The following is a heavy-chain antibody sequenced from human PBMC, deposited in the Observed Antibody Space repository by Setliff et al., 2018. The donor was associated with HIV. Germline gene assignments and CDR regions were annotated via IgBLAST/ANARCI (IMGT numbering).Heavy chain of an antibody. CDR1: GGSFSGNF. CDR3: ARIGSGWSVGWFDP. V-gene: IGHV4-34*01. CDR2: INHRGST. Sequence: PSETLSLTCAVYGGSFSGNFWNWIRQPPGKGLEWIGEINHRGSTNYNPSLKSRVTISIDTSKNQLSLKLRSVTAADTAVYYCARIGSGWSVGWFDPWGQGTLVTVSS. J-gene: IGHJ5*02. D-gene: IGHD6-13*01.